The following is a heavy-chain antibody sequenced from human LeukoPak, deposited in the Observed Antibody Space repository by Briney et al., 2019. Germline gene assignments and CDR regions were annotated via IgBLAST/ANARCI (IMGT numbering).Heavy chain of an antibody. V-gene: IGHV3-7*01. J-gene: IGHJ6*03. CDR3: ARDFRGYYYYYYYMDV. D-gene: IGHD3-22*01. Sequence: GGSLRLSCAASGFTFSSYWMSWVRQAPGKGLEWVANIKQDGSEKYYVDSVKGRFTISRDNAKNSLYLQMNSLRAEDTAVYYCARDFRGYYYYYYYMDVWGNGTTVTISS. CDR2: IKQDGSEK. CDR1: GFTFSSYW.